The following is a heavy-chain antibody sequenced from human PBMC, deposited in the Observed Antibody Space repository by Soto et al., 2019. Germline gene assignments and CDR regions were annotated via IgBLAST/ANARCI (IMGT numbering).Heavy chain of an antibody. J-gene: IGHJ4*02. V-gene: IGHV3-30-3*01. CDR2: ISYDGSNK. CDR3: ARGAPYSSSSPFGY. D-gene: IGHD6-6*01. CDR1: VFTFSSYA. Sequence: GGSLRLSCAASVFTFSSYAMHWVRQAPGKGLEWVAVISYDGSNKYYADSVKGRFTISRDNSKNTLYLQMNSLRAEDTAVYYCARGAPYSSSSPFGYWGQGTLVTVS.